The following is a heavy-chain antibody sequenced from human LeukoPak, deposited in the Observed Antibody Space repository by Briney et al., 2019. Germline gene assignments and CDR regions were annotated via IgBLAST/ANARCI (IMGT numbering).Heavy chain of an antibody. CDR2: IYYSGST. V-gene: IGHV4-59*08. D-gene: IGHD2-15*01. Sequence: SETLSLTCTVSGGSISSYYWSWIRQPPGKGLEWIGYIYYSGSTNYNPSLKGRVTISVDTSKNQFSLKLSSVTAADTAVYYCARPVRVVQYWYFDLWGRGTLVTVSS. CDR1: GGSISSYY. CDR3: ARPVRVVQYWYFDL. J-gene: IGHJ2*01.